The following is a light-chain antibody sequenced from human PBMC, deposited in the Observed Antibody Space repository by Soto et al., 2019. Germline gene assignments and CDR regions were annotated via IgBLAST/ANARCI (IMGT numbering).Light chain of an antibody. CDR2: DTS. CDR1: QSISSW. J-gene: IGKJ1*01. Sequence: DIQMTQSPSTLSASVGDRVTITCRASQSISSWLAWYQKKPGKAPKLLIYDTSTLETGVPSRFSGGGSGTEFTLTISSLQPDDFATYVCQQYESFSWTFGQGTKVEIQ. CDR3: QQYESFSWT. V-gene: IGKV1-5*01.